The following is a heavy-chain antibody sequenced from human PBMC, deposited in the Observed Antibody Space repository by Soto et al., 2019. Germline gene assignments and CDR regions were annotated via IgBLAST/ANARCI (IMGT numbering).Heavy chain of an antibody. D-gene: IGHD1-26*01. V-gene: IGHV3-23*01. CDR3: AQSKVGATSNYFDY. CDR2: ISGSGGIT. J-gene: IGHJ4*02. CDR1: GFTFSSYA. Sequence: GGSLRLSCAASGFTFSSYAMSWVRQAPGKGLEWVSGISGSGGITYYADSVKGRFTISRDNSKNTLYLQLNSLRAEDTAVYYCAQSKVGATSNYFDYWGQGTLGTVSS.